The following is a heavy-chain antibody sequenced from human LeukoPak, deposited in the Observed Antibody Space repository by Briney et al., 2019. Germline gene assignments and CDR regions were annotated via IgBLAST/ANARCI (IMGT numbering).Heavy chain of an antibody. Sequence: ASVKVSCKASGYTFTSYEINWVRQATGHGLEWMGWMNPNSGNTGYAQKFQSRVTMTRDTSISTAYMELSSLRSEDTAVYYCARAVAANDYWGQGTLVTVSS. CDR2: MNPNSGNT. V-gene: IGHV1-8*01. CDR3: ARAVAANDY. J-gene: IGHJ4*02. CDR1: GYTFTSYE. D-gene: IGHD2-15*01.